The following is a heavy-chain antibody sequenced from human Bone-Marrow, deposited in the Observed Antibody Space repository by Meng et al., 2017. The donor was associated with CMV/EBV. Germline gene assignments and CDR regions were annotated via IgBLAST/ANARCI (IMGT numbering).Heavy chain of an antibody. CDR2: INPSGGST. V-gene: IGHV1-46*01. J-gene: IGHJ5*02. Sequence: ASVKVSCKASGYTFTSYYMHWVRQAPGQGLEWMGIINPSGGSTSYAQKFQGRVTMTRDTSTNTVYMELSSLRSEDTAVYYCARGLVVVPAAIPWWFDPWGQGTLVTVSS. D-gene: IGHD2-2*02. CDR3: ARGLVVVPAAIPWWFDP. CDR1: GYTFTSYY.